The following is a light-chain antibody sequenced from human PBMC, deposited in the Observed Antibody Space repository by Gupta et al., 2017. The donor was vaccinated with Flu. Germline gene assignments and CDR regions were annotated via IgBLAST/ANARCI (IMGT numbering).Light chain of an antibody. CDR1: SSDVGGYNY. V-gene: IGLV2-11*01. CDR3: CSYAVSSR. Sequence: PGQSVAISCTGTSSDVGGYNYVSWYQQHPGKAPKLMIYDVSKRPSGVPDRFSGSKSGNTASLTISGLQAEDEADYYCCSYAVSSRFGTGTKV. CDR2: DVS. J-gene: IGLJ1*01.